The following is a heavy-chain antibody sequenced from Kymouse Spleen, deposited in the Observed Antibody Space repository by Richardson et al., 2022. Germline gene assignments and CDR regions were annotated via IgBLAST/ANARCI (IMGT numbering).Heavy chain of an antibody. V-gene: IGHV3-15*01. CDR1: GFTFSNAW. CDR2: IKSKTDGGTT. J-gene: IGHJ4*02. D-gene: IGHD6-13*01. CDR3: TTDMYSSSWYFDY. Sequence: EVQLVESGGGLVKPGGSLRLSCAASGFTFSNAWMSWVRQAPGKGLEWVGRIKSKTDGGTTDYAAPVKGRFTISRDDSKNTLYLQMNSLKTEDTAVYYCTTDMYSSSWYFDYWGQGTLVTVSS.